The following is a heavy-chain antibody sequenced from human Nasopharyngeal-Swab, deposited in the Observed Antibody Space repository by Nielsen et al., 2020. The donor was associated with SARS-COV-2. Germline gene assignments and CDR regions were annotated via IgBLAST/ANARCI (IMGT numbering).Heavy chain of an antibody. J-gene: IGHJ6*02. CDR1: GFTFSSYA. CDR3: AREQGSGWYSYYYYYGMDV. V-gene: IGHV3-30-3*01. Sequence: SLKISCAASGFTFSSYAMHWVRQAPGKGLEWVAVISYDGSNKYYADSVKGRFTISRDNSKNTLYLQMNSPRAEDTAVYYCAREQGSGWYSYYYYYGMDVWGQGTTVTVSS. CDR2: ISYDGSNK. D-gene: IGHD6-19*01.